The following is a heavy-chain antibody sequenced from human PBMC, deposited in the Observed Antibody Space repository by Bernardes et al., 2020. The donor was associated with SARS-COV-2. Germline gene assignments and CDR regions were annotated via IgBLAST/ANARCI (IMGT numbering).Heavy chain of an antibody. CDR2: RYRDGST. V-gene: IGHV4-39*01. CDR3: ARHVYSYDITGGLDV. J-gene: IGHJ6*02. CDR1: GDSIRTSDYY. Sequence: SETLSLTCSVSGDSIRTSDYYWGWIRRPPGKGLEWIGSRYRDGSTYYDPSLKSRVTISADTSKNQFSLKLTSVTPTDTAVYLCARHVYSYDITGGLDVWGQGTTVTVSS. D-gene: IGHD3-9*01.